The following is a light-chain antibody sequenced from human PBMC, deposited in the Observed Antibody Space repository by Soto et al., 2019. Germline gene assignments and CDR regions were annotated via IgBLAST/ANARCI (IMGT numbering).Light chain of an antibody. CDR3: CSYAGSSTWV. CDR1: SSDVGSYNL. CDR2: EGS. V-gene: IGLV2-23*01. J-gene: IGLJ3*02. Sequence: ALTQPASVSGSPGQSITISCTGTSSDVGSYNLVSWYQQHPGKAPKLMIYEGSKRPSGVSNRFSGSKSGNMASLTISGLQAEDEADYYCCSYAGSSTWVFGGGTKLTVL.